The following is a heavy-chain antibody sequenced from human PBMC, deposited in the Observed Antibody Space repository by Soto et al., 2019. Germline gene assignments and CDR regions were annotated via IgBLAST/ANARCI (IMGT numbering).Heavy chain of an antibody. D-gene: IGHD1-1*01. CDR2: IYNDGST. CDR1: GFIVSTSY. J-gene: IGHJ4*02. CDR3: ARDSYTRY. Sequence: EVQLVESGGGLVQPGGSLRLSCAASGFIVSTSYMSWVRQNPGKGLEWVSIIYNDGSTYYADSVKGRFTISRDDSKNTLYLQILSLRAEDTAVYYCARDSYTRYWGQGTLGTVST. V-gene: IGHV3-66*01.